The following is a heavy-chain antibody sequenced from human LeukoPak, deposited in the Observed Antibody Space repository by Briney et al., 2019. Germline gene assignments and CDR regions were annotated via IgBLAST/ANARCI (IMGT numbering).Heavy chain of an antibody. D-gene: IGHD2-2*01. CDR2: ISIDGNGK. CDR1: TFTFSNSV. J-gene: IGHJ4*02. Sequence: PGRSLRLSCVPSTFTFSNSVMHWVRQAPGKGLEWVSGISIDGNGKYYADSVRGRITISRDNSKNTLYLKMNSLSAEDTAVYYCAKEVRTSGRAGIFGYWGQGTLVTVSS. V-gene: IGHV3-30*04. CDR3: AKEVRTSGRAGIFGY.